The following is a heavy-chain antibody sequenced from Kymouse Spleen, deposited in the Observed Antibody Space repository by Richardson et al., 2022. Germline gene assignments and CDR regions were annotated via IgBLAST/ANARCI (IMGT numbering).Heavy chain of an antibody. D-gene: IGHD1-7*01. V-gene: IGHV3-48*02. CDR2: ISSSSSTI. Sequence: EVQLVESGGGLVQPGGSLRLSCAASGFTFSSYSMNWVRQAPGKGLEWVSYISSSSSTIYYADSVKGRFTISRDNAKNSLYLQMNSLRDEDTAVYYCARAYNWNYGWYFDLWGRGTLVTVSS. J-gene: IGHJ2*01. CDR3: ARAYNWNYGWYFDL. CDR1: GFTFSSYS.